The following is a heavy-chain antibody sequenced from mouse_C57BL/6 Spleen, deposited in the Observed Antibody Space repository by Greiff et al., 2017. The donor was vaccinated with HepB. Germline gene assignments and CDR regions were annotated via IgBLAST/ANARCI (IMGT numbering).Heavy chain of an antibody. CDR1: GFTFSSYA. CDR2: ISSGGDYI. CDR3: TRGPYGSSYSYAVDY. J-gene: IGHJ4*01. V-gene: IGHV5-9-1*02. D-gene: IGHD1-1*01. Sequence: EVKVVESGEGLVKPGGSLKLSCAASGFTFSSYAMSWVRQTPEKRLEWVAYISSGGDYIYYADTVKGRFTISRDNARNTLYLQMSSLKSEDTAMYYCTRGPYGSSYSYAVDYWGQGTSVTVSS.